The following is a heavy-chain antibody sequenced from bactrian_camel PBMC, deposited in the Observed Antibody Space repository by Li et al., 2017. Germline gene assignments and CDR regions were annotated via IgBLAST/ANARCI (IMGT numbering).Heavy chain of an antibody. CDR2: IDGVGVT. V-gene: IGHV3S53*01. Sequence: HVQLVESGGDSVQAGGSLRLSCVVSGYIASRYCMAWSHQAPGKEREGVATIDGVGVTKYADSTKGRFTISRDSAKKTMSLQMNSLKPEDTAMYYCVVDYEFCLAYSMPKATYWGQGTQVTVS. D-gene: IGHD3*01. CDR3: VVDYEFCLAYSMPKATY. CDR1: GYIASRYC. J-gene: IGHJ4*01.